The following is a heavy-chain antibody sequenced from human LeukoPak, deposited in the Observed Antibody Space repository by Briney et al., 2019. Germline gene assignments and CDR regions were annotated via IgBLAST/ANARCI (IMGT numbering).Heavy chain of an antibody. D-gene: IGHD3-16*02. V-gene: IGHV3-30-3*01. J-gene: IGHJ4*02. CDR3: ATPELSFDY. Sequence: GGSLRLSCAASGFTFSSYAMHWVRQAPGKGLEWVAVVSYDGSNKYYADSVKGRLTISRDNSKNTLYLQMNSLRAEDTAVYYCATPELSFDYWGPGTLVTASS. CDR1: GFTFSSYA. CDR2: VSYDGSNK.